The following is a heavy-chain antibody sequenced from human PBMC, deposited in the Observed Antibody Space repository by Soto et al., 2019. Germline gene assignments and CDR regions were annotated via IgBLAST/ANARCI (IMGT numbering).Heavy chain of an antibody. CDR2: IYYSGST. J-gene: IGHJ4*02. D-gene: IGHD4-17*01. Sequence: QVQLQESGPGLVKPSQTLSLTCTVSGGSISSGDYYWSWIRQPPGKGLEWIGYIYYSGSTYYNPSLXXXVXXSVDTSKNQFSLKLSSVPAADTAVSYCASEEEGNGDYVFDYWGQGTLVTVSS. V-gene: IGHV4-30-4*01. CDR1: GGSISSGDYY. CDR3: ASEEEGNGDYVFDY.